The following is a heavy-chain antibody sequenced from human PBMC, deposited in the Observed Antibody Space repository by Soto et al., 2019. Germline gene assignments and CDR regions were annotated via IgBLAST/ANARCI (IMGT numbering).Heavy chain of an antibody. Sequence: GESLKISCNGSGYSFTSYWISWVRQMPGKGLEWMGRIDPSDSYTNYSPSFQGHVTISADKSISTAYLQWSSLKPSDTAMYYCASHNEYYYYYGMDVWGQGTTVTVSS. D-gene: IGHD1-1*01. CDR1: GYSFTSYW. J-gene: IGHJ6*02. CDR3: ASHNEYYYYYGMDV. V-gene: IGHV5-10-1*01. CDR2: IDPSDSYT.